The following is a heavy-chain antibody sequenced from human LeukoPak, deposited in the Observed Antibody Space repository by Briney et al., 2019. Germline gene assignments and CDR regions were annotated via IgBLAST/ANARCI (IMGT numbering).Heavy chain of an antibody. V-gene: IGHV3-30-3*01. CDR1: GFTFSSYA. CDR3: AKDQGGYYDFWSGYYTGSINYYGMDV. D-gene: IGHD3-3*01. Sequence: GGSLRLSCAASGFTFSSYAMHWVRQAPGKGLEWVAVISYDGSNKYYADSVKGRFTISRDNSKNTLYLQMNSLRAEDTAVYYCAKDQGGYYDFWSGYYTGSINYYGMDVWGQGTTVTVSS. CDR2: ISYDGSNK. J-gene: IGHJ6*02.